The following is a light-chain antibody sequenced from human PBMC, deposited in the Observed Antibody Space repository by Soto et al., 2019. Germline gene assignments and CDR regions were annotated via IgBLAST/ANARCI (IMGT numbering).Light chain of an antibody. Sequence: QSVLTQPPSVSGAPGQRVTISCTGSSSNIGAGYDVQWYQQLQGTAPKLLIYATTNRPSGVPDRFSGSKSGTSASLAITGRREDDEADDYCRSYDSRVMGSVFGGGTKVTVL. J-gene: IGLJ2*01. CDR1: SSNIGAGYD. V-gene: IGLV1-40*01. CDR2: ATT. CDR3: RSYDSRVMGSV.